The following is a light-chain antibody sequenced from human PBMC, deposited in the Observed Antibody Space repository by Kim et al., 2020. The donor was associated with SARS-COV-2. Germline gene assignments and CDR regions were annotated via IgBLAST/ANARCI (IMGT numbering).Light chain of an antibody. V-gene: IGLV2-23*02. J-gene: IGLJ2*01. CDR1: SRDVGNYNL. Sequence: QSALTQPASVSGSPGQSITISCTGTSRDVGNYNLVSWYQQHPGKAPKLMIFEVDKRPSGVSNRFSGSRSGNTASLTISGLQVEDEAYYYCCSYAGSTTSLFGGGTQLTVL. CDR3: CSYAGSTTSL. CDR2: EVD.